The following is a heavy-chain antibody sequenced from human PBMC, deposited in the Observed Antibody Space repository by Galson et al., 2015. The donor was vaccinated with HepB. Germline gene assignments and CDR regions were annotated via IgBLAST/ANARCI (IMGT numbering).Heavy chain of an antibody. Sequence: SLRLSCAASRFTFSSYTMNWVRQAPGKGLEWISSLNSDSSYMHYADSVKGRFTISRDNAENSLYLQMNNLRVEDTAIYYCARGKTGAGLLSPFDWWGQGTLVTVSS. CDR1: RFTFSSYT. J-gene: IGHJ4*02. V-gene: IGHV3-21*01. CDR2: LNSDSSYM. CDR3: ARGKTGAGLLSPFDW. D-gene: IGHD2-8*02.